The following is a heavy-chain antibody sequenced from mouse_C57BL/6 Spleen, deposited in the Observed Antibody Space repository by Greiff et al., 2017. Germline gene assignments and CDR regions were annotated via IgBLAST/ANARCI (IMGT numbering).Heavy chain of an antibody. CDR1: GYTFTDYE. CDR3: TNLMIRFYAMDY. V-gene: IGHV1-15*01. CDR2: IDPETGGT. Sequence: QVQLKESGAELVRPGASVTLSCKASGYTFTDYEMHWVKQTPVHGLEWIGAIDPETGGTAYNQKFKGKAILTADKSSSTAYMELRSLTSEDSAVYYCTNLMIRFYAMDYWGQGTSVTVSS. D-gene: IGHD2-4*01. J-gene: IGHJ4*01.